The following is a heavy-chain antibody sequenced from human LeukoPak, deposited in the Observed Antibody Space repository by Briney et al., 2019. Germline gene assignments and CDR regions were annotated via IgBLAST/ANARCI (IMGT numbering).Heavy chain of an antibody. Sequence: ASVTLSCKASGYTVTSCGNSWVRHAHGPGIERKGRISAYNGNTNYAQKLQGRVTMTTDTSTSTAYMELRSLRSDDTAVYYCARIRVTYYYYYMDVWGKGTTVTVS. D-gene: IGHD4-23*01. CDR3: ARIRVTYYYYYMDV. CDR2: ISAYNGNT. V-gene: IGHV1-18*01. J-gene: IGHJ6*03. CDR1: GYTVTSCG.